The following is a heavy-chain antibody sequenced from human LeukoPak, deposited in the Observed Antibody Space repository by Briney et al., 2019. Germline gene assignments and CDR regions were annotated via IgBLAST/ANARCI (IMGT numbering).Heavy chain of an antibody. CDR3: AREYYDILTGYLYYFDY. Sequence: AASVKVSCKASGYTFTSYYMHWVRQAPGQGLEWMGIINPSGGSTSYAQKFQGRVTMTRDTSTSTVYMELSSLRSEDTAVYYRAREYYDILTGYLYYFDYWGQGTLVTVSS. CDR2: INPSGGST. D-gene: IGHD3-9*01. CDR1: GYTFTSYY. J-gene: IGHJ4*02. V-gene: IGHV1-46*01.